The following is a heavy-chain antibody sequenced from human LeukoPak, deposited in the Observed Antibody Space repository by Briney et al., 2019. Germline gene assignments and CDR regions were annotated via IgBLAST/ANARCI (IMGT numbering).Heavy chain of an antibody. D-gene: IGHD3-3*01. CDR1: GGSFSGYY. J-gene: IGHJ4*02. Sequence: SETLSLTCAVYGGSFSGYYWSWIRQPPGKGLEWIGETNHSGSTNYNPSLKSRVTISVDTSKNQFSLKLSSVTAADTAVYYCARGFASYDFWRLYYFDYWGQGTLVTVSS. V-gene: IGHV4-34*01. CDR2: TNHSGST. CDR3: ARGFASYDFWRLYYFDY.